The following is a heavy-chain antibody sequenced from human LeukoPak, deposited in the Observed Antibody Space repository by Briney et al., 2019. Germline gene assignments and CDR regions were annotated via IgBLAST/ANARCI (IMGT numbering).Heavy chain of an antibody. Sequence: PSETLSLTCAVYGGSFSGYYRSWIRQPPGKGLEWIGEINHSGSTNYNPSLKSRVTISVDTSKNQFSLKLSSVTAADTAVYYCARAADYGDCDYWGQGTLVTVSS. CDR2: INHSGST. CDR1: GGSFSGYY. D-gene: IGHD4-17*01. J-gene: IGHJ4*02. CDR3: ARAADYGDCDY. V-gene: IGHV4-34*01.